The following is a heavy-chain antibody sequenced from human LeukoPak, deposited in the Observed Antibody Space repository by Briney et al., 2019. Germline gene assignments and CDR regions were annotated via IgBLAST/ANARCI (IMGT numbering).Heavy chain of an antibody. D-gene: IGHD6-13*01. CDR1: GGSISSSSYY. CDR3: ARRGVTVDSSSWKNYYYYYMDV. J-gene: IGHJ6*03. CDR2: IYYSGST. V-gene: IGHV4-39*07. Sequence: NPSETLSLTCTVSGGSISSSSYYWGWIRQPPGKGLEWIGSIYYSGSTYYNPSLKSRVTISVDTSKNQFSLKLSSVTAADTAVYYCARRGVTVDSSSWKNYYYYYMDVWGKGTTVTVSS.